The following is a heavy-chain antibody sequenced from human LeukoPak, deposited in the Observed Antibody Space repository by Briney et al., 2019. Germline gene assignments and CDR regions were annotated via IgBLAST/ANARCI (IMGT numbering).Heavy chain of an antibody. Sequence: PGGSLRLSCVGSGLIFGDYAIHWVRQAPGKGLEWVSGISWNSGSIGYADSVKGRFTISRDNAKNSLYLQMNSLRAEDTALYYCAKVGQYLYFDYWGQGTLVTVSS. V-gene: IGHV3-9*01. CDR2: ISWNSGSI. CDR1: GLIFGDYA. CDR3: AKVGQYLYFDY. D-gene: IGHD2-2*01. J-gene: IGHJ4*02.